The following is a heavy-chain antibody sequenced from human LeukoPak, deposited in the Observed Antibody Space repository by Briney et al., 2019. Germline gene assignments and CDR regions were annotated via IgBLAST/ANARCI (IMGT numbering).Heavy chain of an antibody. V-gene: IGHV4-4*07. J-gene: IGHJ4*02. CDR1: GSSINNYY. CDR3: ARDDSSGYPFDY. Sequence: ASETLSLTCSVSGSSINNYYWSWIRQPAGKGLEWIGRIFTSGSTNYNPSHKSRVTMSLDTSRNQFSLKLSSVTAADTAVYYCARDDSSGYPFDYWGQGTLVTVSS. CDR2: IFTSGST. D-gene: IGHD3-22*01.